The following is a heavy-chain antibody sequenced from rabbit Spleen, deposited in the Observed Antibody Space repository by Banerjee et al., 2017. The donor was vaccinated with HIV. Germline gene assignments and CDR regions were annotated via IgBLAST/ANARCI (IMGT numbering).Heavy chain of an antibody. Sequence: QQLVESGGGLVKPGASLTLTCKASGFSLSSGYDVCWVRQAPGKGLEWIGCIVTGKSVYASWAKGRFTISKTSSTTVTLQMTSLTAADTATYFCARDAGTSFSTYGMDLWGPGTLVTVS. CDR1: GFSLSSGYD. CDR3: ARDAGTSFSTYGMDL. V-gene: IGHV1S40*01. CDR2: IVTGKS. D-gene: IGHD8-1*01. J-gene: IGHJ6*01.